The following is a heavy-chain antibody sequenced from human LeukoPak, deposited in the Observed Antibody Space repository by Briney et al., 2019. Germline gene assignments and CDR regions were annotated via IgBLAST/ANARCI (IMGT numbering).Heavy chain of an antibody. CDR3: ARDLGGYYDPKYYFDY. V-gene: IGHV1-46*01. J-gene: IGHJ4*02. Sequence: GASVKVSFKASGYTFTSYYMHWVRQAPGQGLEGMGIINPSGGSTSYAQKFQGRVTMTRDTSTSTVYMELSSLRSEDTAVYYCARDLGGYYDPKYYFDYWGQGTLVTVSS. CDR2: INPSGGST. CDR1: GYTFTSYY. D-gene: IGHD3-22*01.